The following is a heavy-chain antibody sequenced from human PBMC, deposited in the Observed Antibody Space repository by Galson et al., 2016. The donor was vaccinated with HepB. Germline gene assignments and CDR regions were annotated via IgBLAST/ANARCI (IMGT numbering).Heavy chain of an antibody. V-gene: IGHV3-23*01. CDR1: GFTFSNYA. J-gene: IGHJ4*02. CDR3: AKTRWAIGRFDY. Sequence: SLRLSCAASGFTFSNYAMSWVRQAPGKGLEWVSAINFNSGSTYSADSVKGRFTISRDNSKNTLYLQIKSLRAEDTAVYDCAKTRWAIGRFDYGGQGTRVTVSS. D-gene: IGHD6-13*01. CDR2: INFNSGST.